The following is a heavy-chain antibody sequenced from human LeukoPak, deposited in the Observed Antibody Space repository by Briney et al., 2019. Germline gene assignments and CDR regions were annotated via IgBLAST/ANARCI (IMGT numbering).Heavy chain of an antibody. V-gene: IGHV1-18*01. CDR2: ISAYNGNT. Sequence: GASVKVSCKASGYTFTDFGVSWVRQAPGQGLEWMGWISAYNGNTNYVQKFQGRVTMTTDISTSTAYVELRSLRSDDTAVFYCVRDLGVDTSMIFFDYWGQGTRVTVSS. D-gene: IGHD5-18*01. J-gene: IGHJ4*02. CDR3: VRDLGVDTSMIFFDY. CDR1: GYTFTDFG.